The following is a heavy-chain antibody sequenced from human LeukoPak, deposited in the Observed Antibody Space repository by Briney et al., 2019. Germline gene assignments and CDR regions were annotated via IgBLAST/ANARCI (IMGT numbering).Heavy chain of an antibody. J-gene: IGHJ4*02. CDR1: GFSFGDYG. D-gene: IGHD3-16*01. V-gene: IGHV3-49*04. Sequence: GGSLRLSCAASGFSFGDYGMNWVRQAPGKGLELVGFIRTKPYGGTAEYAASVKGRFTISRTGSKSIAYLQMNSLKTDDTGVYYCIRGGLGGGGRDFDFWGRGTLVTVSS. CDR3: IRGGLGGGGRDFDF. CDR2: IRTKPYGGTA.